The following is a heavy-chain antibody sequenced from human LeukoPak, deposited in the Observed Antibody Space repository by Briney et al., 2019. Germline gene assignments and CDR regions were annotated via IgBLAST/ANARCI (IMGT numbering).Heavy chain of an antibody. D-gene: IGHD1-14*01. CDR2: IDHSGST. V-gene: IGHV4-38-2*01. CDR3: ANSLTGGVDY. J-gene: IGHJ4*02. CDR1: GYSISSGYY. Sequence: SETLSLTCAVSGYSISSGYYWGWIRQPPGKGLEWIGNIDHSGSTSYNPSLKSRVTISVDTSKNRLSLRLRFVTAADTAVYYCANSLTGGVDYWGQGTLVTVSS.